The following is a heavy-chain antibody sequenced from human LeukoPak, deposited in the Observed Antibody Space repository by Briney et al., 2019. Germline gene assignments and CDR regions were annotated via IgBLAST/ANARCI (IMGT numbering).Heavy chain of an antibody. V-gene: IGHV4-34*01. D-gene: IGHD4-17*01. CDR3: ARGVGDYDAFDI. CDR1: GGSFSGYY. J-gene: IGHJ3*02. CDR2: INHSGST. Sequence: PSETLSLTCAVYGGSFSGYYWSWIRQPPGKGLDWIGEINHSGSTNYNPSLKSRVTISVDTSKNQFSLKLSSVTAAGTAVYYCARGVGDYDAFDIWGQGTMVTVSS.